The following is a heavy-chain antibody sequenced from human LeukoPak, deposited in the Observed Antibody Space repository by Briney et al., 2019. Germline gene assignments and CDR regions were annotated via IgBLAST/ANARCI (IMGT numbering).Heavy chain of an antibody. D-gene: IGHD3-22*01. CDR3: AKDPSPIRHYDSSGYYDY. CDR2: ISGSGGGT. Sequence: GGSLRLSCAASGFTFSSYAMSWVRQAPGKGLEWVSAISGSGGGTYYADSVKGRSTISRDNSKNTLYLQMNSLRAEDTAVYYCAKDPSPIRHYDSSGYYDYWGQGTLVTVSS. J-gene: IGHJ4*02. CDR1: GFTFSSYA. V-gene: IGHV3-23*01.